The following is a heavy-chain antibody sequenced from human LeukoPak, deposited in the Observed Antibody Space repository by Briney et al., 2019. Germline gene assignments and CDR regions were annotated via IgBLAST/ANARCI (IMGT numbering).Heavy chain of an antibody. CDR2: INHSGST. D-gene: IGHD2-15*01. CDR1: GGSFSGYY. Sequence: SETLSLTCAVYGGSFSGYYWSWIRQPPGKGLEWIGEINHSGSTNYNPSLKSRVTISVDTSKNQFSLKLSSVTAADTAVYYCARGYRSGGSCYSRGRYYYYGMDVWGQGTTVTVSS. V-gene: IGHV4-34*01. CDR3: ARGYRSGGSCYSRGRYYYYGMDV. J-gene: IGHJ6*02.